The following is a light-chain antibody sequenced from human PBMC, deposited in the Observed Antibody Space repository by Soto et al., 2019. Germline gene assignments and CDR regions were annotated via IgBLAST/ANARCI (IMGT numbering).Light chain of an antibody. J-gene: IGKJ1*01. V-gene: IGKV1-5*01. CDR2: AAS. CDR3: QQYNSFRK. CDR1: QSVSSR. Sequence: DIQMTQSPSTLSASVGDRVTITCRASQSVSSRLAWYQQKPGKAPKLLIYAASSFESGVPSRFTGSGYGTEFTLSISSLKTDDFAAYHCQQYNSFRKFGQRTKVEIK.